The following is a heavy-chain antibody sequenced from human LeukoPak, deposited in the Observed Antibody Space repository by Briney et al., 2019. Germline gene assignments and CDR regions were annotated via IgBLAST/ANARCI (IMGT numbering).Heavy chain of an antibody. CDR3: ARLITMVRGLEDWFDP. D-gene: IGHD3-10*01. J-gene: IGHJ5*02. CDR1: GGSLSSSNW. Sequence: PSGTLSLTCAVSGGSLSSSNWWSWVRQPPGKGLEWIGEIYHSGSTNYNPSLNSRVTISVDKSKNQFSLKLSSVTAADTAVYYCARLITMVRGLEDWFDPWGQGSLVTVSS. CDR2: IYHSGST. V-gene: IGHV4-4*02.